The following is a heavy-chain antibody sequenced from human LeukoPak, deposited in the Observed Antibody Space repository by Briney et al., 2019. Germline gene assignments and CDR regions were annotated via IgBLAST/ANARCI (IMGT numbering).Heavy chain of an antibody. Sequence: PGGSLRLSCAASGFTFSSYAMSWVRQAPGKGLEGVSAISGSGGSAYYADSVKGRFNISRDNSKNKLYLQMNSLRAEDTAVYYCAKISRRANFDYWGQGTLVTVSS. CDR2: ISGSGGSA. J-gene: IGHJ4*02. CDR3: AKISRRANFDY. D-gene: IGHD1-14*01. V-gene: IGHV3-23*01. CDR1: GFTFSSYA.